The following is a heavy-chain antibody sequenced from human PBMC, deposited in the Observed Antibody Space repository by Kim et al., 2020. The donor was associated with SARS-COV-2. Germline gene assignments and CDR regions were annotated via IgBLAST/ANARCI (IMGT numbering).Heavy chain of an antibody. CDR3: VRHVPSFFDFRSRYFAYFDI. V-gene: IGHV4-39*01. CDR2: IFYSGST. D-gene: IGHD3-3*01. CDR1: GGSINSDSSDY. J-gene: IGHJ4*02. Sequence: SETLSLTCTVSGGSINSDSSDYWAWIRLPPGKGLEWIGSIFYSGSTYYNPSLESRVAISVDTSKNQYSLRLNSVTAADTAVFYCVRHVPSFFDFRSRYFAYFDIWGQGALVTVSS.